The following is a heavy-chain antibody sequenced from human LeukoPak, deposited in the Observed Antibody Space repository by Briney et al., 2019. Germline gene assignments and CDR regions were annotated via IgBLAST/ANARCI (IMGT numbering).Heavy chain of an antibody. V-gene: IGHV1-46*01. J-gene: IGHJ5*02. CDR1: GYTFTSYY. CDR2: INPSGGST. Sequence: ASVKVSCKASGYTFTSYYMHWVRQAPGQGLEWMGIINPSGGSTSYAQKFQGRVTMTRDTSTSTVYMELSSLRSEDTAVYYCARASGSSSWYRWGTYNWFDPWGQGTLVTVSS. CDR3: ARASGSSSWYRWGTYNWFDP. D-gene: IGHD6-13*01.